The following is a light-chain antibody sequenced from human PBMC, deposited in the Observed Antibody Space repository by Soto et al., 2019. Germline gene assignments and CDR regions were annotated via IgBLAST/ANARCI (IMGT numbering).Light chain of an antibody. V-gene: IGKV3-15*01. CDR3: QQSNNWPPGT. Sequence: EIVMTQSPATLSVSPGERATLSCRASQSVSSNLAWYQQKPGQAPRLLIYGASTRATGIPARFSGSGSETEFTLTISGLQSEDFAVYYCQQSNNWPPGTFGQGTKLEIK. J-gene: IGKJ2*01. CDR1: QSVSSN. CDR2: GAS.